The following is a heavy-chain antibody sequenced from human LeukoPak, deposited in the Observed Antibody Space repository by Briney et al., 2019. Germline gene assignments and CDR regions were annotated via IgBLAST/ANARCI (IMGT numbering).Heavy chain of an antibody. V-gene: IGHV4-59*08. D-gene: IGHD4-17*01. Sequence: SETLSLTCTVSGASISSYYWIWIRQPPGKGLEWIGYIYYSGSTNYNPSLKSRVTISVDTSKNQFSLKLSSVTAADTAVYYCARYGEYSFDYWGQGTLVTVSS. CDR2: IYYSGST. J-gene: IGHJ4*02. CDR1: GASISSYY. CDR3: ARYGEYSFDY.